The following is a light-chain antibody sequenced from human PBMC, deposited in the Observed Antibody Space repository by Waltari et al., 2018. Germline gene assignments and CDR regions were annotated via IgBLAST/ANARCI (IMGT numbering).Light chain of an antibody. CDR3: AAWDDSLNAEV. CDR2: YND. V-gene: IGLV1-44*01. CDR1: SSTIGRNT. Sequence: QSVLTQPPSASGAPGQRVTISCSGTSSTIGRNTVTWYQQPPGTAPKLPIYYNDQRPSGVPDRFSGSKSGTSASLAISGLQSEDEADYYCAAWDDSLNAEVFGGGTKLTVL. J-gene: IGLJ3*02.